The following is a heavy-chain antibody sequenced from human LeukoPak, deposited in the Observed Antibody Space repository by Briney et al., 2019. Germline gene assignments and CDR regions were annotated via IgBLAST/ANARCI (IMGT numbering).Heavy chain of an antibody. Sequence: GASVKVSCKASGYSFTTHGFSWLRQAPGQGLEWTGWISTKGNTNYAQNLQGRVTLTTDTSTNTAYMELMSLRSDDTAMYYCAKCLRGGSSATCYDAFDIWGQGTMVTVSS. CDR1: GYSFTTHG. CDR3: AKCLRGGSSATCYDAFDI. V-gene: IGHV1-18*01. CDR2: ISTKGNT. J-gene: IGHJ3*02. D-gene: IGHD2-2*01.